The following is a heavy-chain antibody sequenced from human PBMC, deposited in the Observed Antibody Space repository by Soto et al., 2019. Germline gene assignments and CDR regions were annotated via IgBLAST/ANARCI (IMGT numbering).Heavy chain of an antibody. J-gene: IGHJ5*01. CDR1: GGTFSSYA. CDR3: ARCMSRGLSQYNWLDS. Sequence: QVQLVQSGAEVKKPGSSVKVSCKAPGGTFSSYAITWVRQAPGQGLEWVGGVIPVFGTINYAQKFQGRATITADGSTITAYMELSSLRSDDTAVYYCARCMSRGLSQYNWLDSWGQGTLVTVSS. D-gene: IGHD3-10*01. CDR2: VIPVFGTI. V-gene: IGHV1-69*01.